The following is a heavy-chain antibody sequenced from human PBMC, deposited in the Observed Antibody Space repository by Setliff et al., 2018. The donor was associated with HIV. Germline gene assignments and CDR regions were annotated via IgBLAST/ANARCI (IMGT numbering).Heavy chain of an antibody. J-gene: IGHJ4*02. V-gene: IGHV4-34*01. Sequence: SETLSLTCAVYGGSFSGFYWSWIRQPPGKGLEWIGEINHSGSTTYNPSLKSRVTISVDTSKNHFSLKLSSVTAADTAVYYCANFLPDTAAAGPRFDYWGQGTLVTAPQ. CDR1: GGSFSGFY. D-gene: IGHD6-13*01. CDR2: INHSGST. CDR3: ANFLPDTAAAGPRFDY.